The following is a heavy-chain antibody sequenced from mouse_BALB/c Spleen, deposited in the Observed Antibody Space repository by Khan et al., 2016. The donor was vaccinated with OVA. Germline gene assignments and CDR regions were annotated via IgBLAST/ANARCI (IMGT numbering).Heavy chain of an antibody. V-gene: IGHV14-3*02. CDR1: GLNITDTY. Sequence: EVELVESGAELVKSGPTVKLSCTASGLNITDTYMHWLKQCPEKGLEWLGRIYHPNGNTKNDPKFQGNATKTTDTTTNTAYLEPSSLKCEDTYYDYCARMVRNWGQGTTVTVSS. CDR3: ARMVRN. CDR2: IYHPNGNT. J-gene: IGHJ2*01. D-gene: IGHD1-1*02.